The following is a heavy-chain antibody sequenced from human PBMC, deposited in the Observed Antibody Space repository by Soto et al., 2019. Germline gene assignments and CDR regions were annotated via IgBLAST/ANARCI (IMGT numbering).Heavy chain of an antibody. CDR1: GDSVTSNVC. D-gene: IGHD6-19*01. CDR3: ARDAAVPGESDRFDY. CDR2: AYHNGLT. J-gene: IGHJ4*02. Sequence: SETLSLTCAVSGDSVTSNVCLILVRDPPGKELEWIGEAYHNGLTNYSPSLKSRVSMSVDTSKNEFSLKMTSLTAADTAIYYCARDAAVPGESDRFDYWGQGTLVTVSS. V-gene: IGHV4-4*02.